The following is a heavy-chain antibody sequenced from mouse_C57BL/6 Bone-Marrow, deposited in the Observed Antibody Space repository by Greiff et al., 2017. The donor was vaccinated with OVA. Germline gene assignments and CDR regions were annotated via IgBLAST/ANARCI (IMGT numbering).Heavy chain of an antibody. CDR3: ARRVYDYAEAY. J-gene: IGHJ3*01. Sequence: VQLQQSGAELMKPGASVKLSCKATGYTFTGYWIEWVKQRPGHGLEWIGEILPGSGSTNYHEKFKGKATFTADTSSNTAYMQLSSLTTEDAAIYYCARRVYDYAEAYWGQGTLVTVSA. CDR2: ILPGSGST. CDR1: GYTFTGYW. V-gene: IGHV1-9*01. D-gene: IGHD2-4*01.